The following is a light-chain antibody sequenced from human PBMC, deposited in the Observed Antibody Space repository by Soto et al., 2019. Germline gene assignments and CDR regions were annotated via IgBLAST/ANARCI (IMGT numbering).Light chain of an antibody. Sequence: DIQMTQSPSSLSASVGDRVTITCQASQDITKYLNWYRQKPGKAPDLLIYDASNLETGVPSRFSGHGSGTDFTFTISSLQPEDIATYFCQQYDDLPLTFGGGTTVEIK. V-gene: IGKV1-33*01. CDR3: QQYDDLPLT. CDR2: DAS. CDR1: QDITKY. J-gene: IGKJ4*01.